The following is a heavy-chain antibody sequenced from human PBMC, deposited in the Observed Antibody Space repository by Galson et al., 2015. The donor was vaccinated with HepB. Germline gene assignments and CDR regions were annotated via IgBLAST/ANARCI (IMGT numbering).Heavy chain of an antibody. CDR2: ISTSHVRTGSSST. CDR1: GFAFSDYY. CDR3: ARSSYGNYIDF. D-gene: IGHD4-17*01. V-gene: IGHV3-11*06. Sequence: SLRLSCAASGFAFSDYYMSWIRQAPGKGLEWVSYISTSHVRTGSSSTSYADSVKGRFTMSRDNAKSSLYLQMNSLRAEDTAVYYCARSSYGNYIDFWGQGTLVTVSS. J-gene: IGHJ4*02.